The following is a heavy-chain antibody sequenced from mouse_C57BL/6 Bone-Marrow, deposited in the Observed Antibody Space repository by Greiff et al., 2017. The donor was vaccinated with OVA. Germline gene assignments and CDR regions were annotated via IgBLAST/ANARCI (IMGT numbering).Heavy chain of an antibody. J-gene: IGHJ2*01. CDR1: GFNIKDDY. CDR3: TAVAGDY. V-gene: IGHV14-4*01. Sequence: VQLQQSGAELVRPGASVKLSCTASGFNIKDDYMHWVKQRPEQGLEWIGWIDPENGDTEYASKFKGKATITADTPSNTAYLQLSRLTSEDTAVYYCTAVAGDYWGQGTTLTVSS. CDR2: IDPENGDT.